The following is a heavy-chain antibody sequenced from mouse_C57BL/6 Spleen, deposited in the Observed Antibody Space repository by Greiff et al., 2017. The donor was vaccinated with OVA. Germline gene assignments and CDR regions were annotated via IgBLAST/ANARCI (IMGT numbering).Heavy chain of an antibody. Sequence: VQLQQSGVELARPGASVKLSCKASGYTFTSYGISWVKQRTGQGLEWIGEIYPRSGNTYYNEKFKGKATLTADKSSSTAYMELRSLTSEDSAVYFCARGDTTGVDYWGQGTTLTVSS. V-gene: IGHV1-81*01. J-gene: IGHJ2*01. D-gene: IGHD1-1*01. CDR3: ARGDTTGVDY. CDR2: IYPRSGNT. CDR1: GYTFTSYG.